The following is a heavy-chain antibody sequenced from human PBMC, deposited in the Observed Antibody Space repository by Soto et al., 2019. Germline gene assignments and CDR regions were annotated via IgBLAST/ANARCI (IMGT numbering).Heavy chain of an antibody. CDR2: IYYSGST. CDR1: GGSVNSGSYY. D-gene: IGHD3-3*01. Sequence: SETLYLTSTGSGGSVNSGSYYWSWIRQPPGKGLEWIGYIYYSGSTNYNPSLKSRVTISVDTSKNQFSLKLSSVTAADTAVYYCARDFSRNWFDPWGQGTLVTVS. CDR3: ARDFSRNWFDP. V-gene: IGHV4-61*01. J-gene: IGHJ5*02.